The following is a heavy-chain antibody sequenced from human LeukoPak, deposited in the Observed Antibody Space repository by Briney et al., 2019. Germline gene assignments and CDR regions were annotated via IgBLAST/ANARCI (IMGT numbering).Heavy chain of an antibody. D-gene: IGHD3-3*01. CDR2: IYTSGST. J-gene: IGHJ3*02. V-gene: IGHV4-61*02. CDR3: ARELTIFGDAFDI. CDR1: GGSISSGSYY. Sequence: SQTLSLTCTVSGGSISSGSYYWSWIRQPAGKGLEWIGRIYTSGSTNYNPSLKSRVTISVDTSKNQFSLKLSSVTAADTAVYYCARELTIFGDAFDIWGQGTMVTVSS.